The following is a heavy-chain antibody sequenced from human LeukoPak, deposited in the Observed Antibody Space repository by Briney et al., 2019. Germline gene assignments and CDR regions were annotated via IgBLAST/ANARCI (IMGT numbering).Heavy chain of an antibody. J-gene: IGHJ3*02. CDR2: ISWNSGSI. CDR1: GFTFDDYA. V-gene: IGHV3-9*01. CDR3: AKGSSGYPYLGAFDI. D-gene: IGHD3-3*01. Sequence: PGGSLRLSCAASGFTFDDYAMHWVRQAPGKGLEWVSGISWNSGSIGYADSVKGRFTISRDNAKNSLYLQMNSLRAEDTALYYCAKGSSGYPYLGAFDIWGQGTMVTVSS.